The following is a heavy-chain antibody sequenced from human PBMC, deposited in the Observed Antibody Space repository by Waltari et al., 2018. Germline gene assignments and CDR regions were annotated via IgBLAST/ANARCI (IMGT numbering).Heavy chain of an antibody. CDR3: ARGDGYNPFDY. V-gene: IGHV4-59*11. CDR1: GGSISSHY. J-gene: IGHJ4*02. Sequence: QVQLQESGPGLVKPSETLSLTCTVSGGSISSHYWSWIRQPPGKGLEWIGYIYYSGSTNYNPSLKSRVTISVDTSKNQFSLKLSSVTAADTAVYYCARGDGYNPFDYWGQGTLVTVSS. D-gene: IGHD5-12*01. CDR2: IYYSGST.